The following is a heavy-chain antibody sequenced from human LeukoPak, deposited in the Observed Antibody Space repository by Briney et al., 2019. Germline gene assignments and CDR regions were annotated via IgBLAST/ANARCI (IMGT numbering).Heavy chain of an antibody. CDR2: IYHSGST. CDR1: GGSISSGGYS. J-gene: IGHJ4*02. Sequence: SETLSLTCAASGGSISSGGYSWSWIRQPPGKGLEWIGYIYHSGSTYYNPSLKSRVTISVDRSKNQFSLKLSSVTAADTAVYYCASLDDYGGNSGGYWGQGTLVTVSS. D-gene: IGHD4-23*01. CDR3: ASLDDYGGNSGGY. V-gene: IGHV4-30-2*01.